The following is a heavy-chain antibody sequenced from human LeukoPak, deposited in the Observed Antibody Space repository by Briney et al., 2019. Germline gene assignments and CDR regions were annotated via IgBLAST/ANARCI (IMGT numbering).Heavy chain of an antibody. CDR2: ISGSGGST. D-gene: IGHD4-17*01. J-gene: IGHJ4*02. Sequence: PGGSLRLSCAASGFTFSSYSMNWVRQAPGKGLEWVSAISGSGGSTYYADSVKGRFTISRDNSKNTLYLQMNSLRAEDTAVYYCAKDRTVTTVYFDYWGQGTLVTVSS. CDR1: GFTFSSYS. V-gene: IGHV3-23*01. CDR3: AKDRTVTTVYFDY.